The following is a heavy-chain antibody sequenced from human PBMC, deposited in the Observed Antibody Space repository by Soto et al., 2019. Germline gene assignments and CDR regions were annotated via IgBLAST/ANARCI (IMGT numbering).Heavy chain of an antibody. CDR1: GYTFTSYG. J-gene: IGHJ6*02. CDR2: ISAYNGNT. V-gene: IGHV1-18*04. CDR3: AREAKRGYDSSGYYRAYYYGMDV. D-gene: IGHD3-22*01. Sequence: QVQLVQSGAEVKKPGASVKVSCKASGYTFTSYGISWVRQAPGQGLEWMGWISAYNGNTNYAQKLQGRVTMTTDTPTSTAYMELRSLRSDDTAVYYCAREAKRGYDSSGYYRAYYYGMDVWGQGTTVTVSS.